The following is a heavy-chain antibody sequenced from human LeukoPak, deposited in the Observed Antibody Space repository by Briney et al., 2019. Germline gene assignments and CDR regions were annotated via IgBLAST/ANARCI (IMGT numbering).Heavy chain of an antibody. V-gene: IGHV1-46*01. J-gene: IGHJ3*02. D-gene: IGHD3-10*01. CDR2: INPSGGST. Sequence: ASAKVSCKASGYTFTSYYMHWVRQAPGQGLEWMGIINPSGGSTSYAQKFQGRVTMTRDMSTSTVYMELSSLRSEDTAVYYCARVLVTMVRGVIIYDAFDIWGQGTMVTVSS. CDR3: ARVLVTMVRGVIIYDAFDI. CDR1: GYTFTSYY.